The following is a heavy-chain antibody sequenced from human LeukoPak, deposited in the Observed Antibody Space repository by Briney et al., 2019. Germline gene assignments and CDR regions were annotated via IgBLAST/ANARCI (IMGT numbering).Heavy chain of an antibody. CDR2: INSDGSST. J-gene: IGHJ4*02. Sequence: GGSLRLSCAASGFTFSSYWMHWVRQAPGKGLVWVSRINSDGSSTSYADSVKGRFTISRDNAKSTLYLQMNSLRAEDAAVYYCARDTYCGGDCYRLFDYWGKGTLVTVSS. D-gene: IGHD2-21*02. CDR1: GFTFSSYW. V-gene: IGHV3-74*01. CDR3: ARDTYCGGDCYRLFDY.